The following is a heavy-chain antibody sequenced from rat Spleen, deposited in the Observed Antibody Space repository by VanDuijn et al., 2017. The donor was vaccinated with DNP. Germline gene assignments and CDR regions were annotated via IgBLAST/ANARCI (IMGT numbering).Heavy chain of an antibody. J-gene: IGHJ2*01. CDR3: AGRPPPTRGPFDY. D-gene: IGHD1-4*01. CDR2: ITNTGGST. V-gene: IGHV5-31*01. CDR1: GFTFNNYW. Sequence: EVQLVESGGGLVQPGRSMKLSCAASGFTFNNYWMTWIRQAPGKGLEWVASITNTGGSTYYRDSVKGRFTISRDNAKSTLYLQMDSLRSEDTATYYCAGRPPPTRGPFDYWGQGVTVTVSS.